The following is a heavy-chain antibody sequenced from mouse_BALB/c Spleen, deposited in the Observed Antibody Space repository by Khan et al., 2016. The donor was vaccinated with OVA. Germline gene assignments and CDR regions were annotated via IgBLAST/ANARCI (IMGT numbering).Heavy chain of an antibody. CDR3: ARSPYGNFAY. Sequence: EVELVESGGGLVKPGGSLRLSCAASGFTFSTYAMSWVPQTPEKRLDWVATINSDGDYTYFPDNVTGRFTISRDNAKNTLYLQMTSLRSEDTAIYYCARSPYGNFAYWGQGTLVTVSA. D-gene: IGHD2-1*01. V-gene: IGHV5-9-3*01. CDR2: INSDGDYT. J-gene: IGHJ3*01. CDR1: GFTFSTYA.